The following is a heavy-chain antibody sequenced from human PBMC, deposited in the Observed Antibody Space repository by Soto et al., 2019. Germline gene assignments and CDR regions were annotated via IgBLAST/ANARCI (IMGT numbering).Heavy chain of an antibody. Sequence: PSETLSLTCSVSGGTISGYYWTWIRQPAGKGLEWIGRIYSSGNTKYNPSLQSRVTMSLDTSNNQFSLRLTSVTAADTAVYYCARGQRLSEWLEPWGQGTLVTVSS. V-gene: IGHV4-4*07. CDR1: GGTISGYY. CDR3: ARGQRLSEWLEP. D-gene: IGHD2-2*01. J-gene: IGHJ5*02. CDR2: IYSSGNT.